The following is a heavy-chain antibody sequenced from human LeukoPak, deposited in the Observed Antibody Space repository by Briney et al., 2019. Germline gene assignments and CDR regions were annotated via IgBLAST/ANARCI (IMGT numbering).Heavy chain of an antibody. CDR2: ISGSGGST. CDR1: GFTFSSYA. V-gene: IGHV3-23*01. J-gene: IGHJ4*02. Sequence: PGGSLRLSCAASGFTFSSYAMSWVRQAPGKGLEWVSAISGSGGSTYYADSVKGRFTISRDNSKNTLYLQMNSLRAEDTAVYYCAKDPHYYGSGSYLRWGQGTLVTVSS. D-gene: IGHD3-10*01. CDR3: AKDPHYYGSGSYLR.